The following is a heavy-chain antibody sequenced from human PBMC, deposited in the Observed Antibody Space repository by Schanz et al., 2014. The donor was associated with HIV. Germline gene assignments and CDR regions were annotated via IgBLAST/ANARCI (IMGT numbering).Heavy chain of an antibody. CDR3: AKPEYDSSGNSQSHFDY. CDR2: IWVDGTSK. V-gene: IGHV3-33*06. D-gene: IGHD3-22*01. CDR1: GFTFTNHA. J-gene: IGHJ4*02. Sequence: VQLVESGGGLVQPGGSLRLSCAASGFTFTNHALSWVRQAPGKGLEWVAVIWVDGTSKFYADSVKGRFIISRDNSKNTLYLQMTTLRTEDTAVYYCAKPEYDSSGNSQSHFDYWGQGTLVTVSS.